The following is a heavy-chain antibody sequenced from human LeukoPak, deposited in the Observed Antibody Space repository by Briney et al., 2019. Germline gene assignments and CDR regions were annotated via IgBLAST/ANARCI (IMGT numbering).Heavy chain of an antibody. CDR2: TKGDGSST. CDR1: GFTFSSYW. J-gene: IGHJ4*02. CDR3: VRDGVGAPPFDY. Sequence: GGSLRLSCAASGFTFSSYWMNWVRQAPGKGLVWVSRTKGDGSSTDYADSVKGRFTISRDNAKNTLLLQMNSLRAEDTAVYYCVRDGVGAPPFDYWGQGVLVTVSS. D-gene: IGHD1-26*01. V-gene: IGHV3-74*01.